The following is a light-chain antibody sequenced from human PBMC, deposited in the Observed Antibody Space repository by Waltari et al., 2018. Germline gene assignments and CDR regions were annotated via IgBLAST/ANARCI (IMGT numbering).Light chain of an antibody. CDR1: QSVSSSY. CDR3: QQYGSSSYT. J-gene: IGKJ2*01. V-gene: IGKV3-20*01. Sequence: EIVLTQSPGTLSLSPGERATLSCRASQSVSSSYLAWYQQKPGQAPRLLIDGASSRATGIPDRCSGSGSGTDFTLTISRLEPEDFAVYYCQQYGSSSYTFGQGTKLEIK. CDR2: GAS.